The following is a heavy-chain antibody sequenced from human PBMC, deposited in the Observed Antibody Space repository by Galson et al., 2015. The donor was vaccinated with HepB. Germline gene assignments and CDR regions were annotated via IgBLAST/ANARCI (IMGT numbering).Heavy chain of an antibody. CDR2: IKDDGSQQ. V-gene: IGHV3-7*03. CDR1: GFTFRKYW. D-gene: IGHD1-14*01. J-gene: IGHJ6*02. CDR3: ALSLIREPVPFYYYGVDV. Sequence: SLRLSCAASGFTFRKYWMMWVRQTSGKGLEWVAEIKDDGSQQNYVDSVKGRFTISRDNAKNSLYLQMNNMRAEDTALYYCALSLIREPVPFYYYGVDVWGQGTSVTVS.